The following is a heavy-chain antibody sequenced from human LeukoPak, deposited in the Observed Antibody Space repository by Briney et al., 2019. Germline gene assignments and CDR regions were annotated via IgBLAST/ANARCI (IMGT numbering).Heavy chain of an antibody. J-gene: IGHJ3*02. D-gene: IGHD2-2*01. Sequence: SETLSLTCTVSGGSVSSYNWSWIRRPPGRGLEWIAYLSHSGSSDSNPSLTSRVTTLVDTSKNQFSLKLTSVTAADTAVYYCARARYANAWYAFDIWGHGTMVTVSP. V-gene: IGHV4-59*02. CDR2: LSHSGSS. CDR3: ARARYANAWYAFDI. CDR1: GGSVSSYN.